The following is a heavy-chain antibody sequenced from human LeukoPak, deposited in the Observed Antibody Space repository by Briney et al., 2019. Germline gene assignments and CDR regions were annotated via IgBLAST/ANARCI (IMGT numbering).Heavy chain of an antibody. CDR3: AKERSRGGDCLDY. Sequence: GGSLRLSCAAFGFTYSSYAMSWVRQAPGKGLEWVSAISVSGGSTYYADSVRGRFTISRDNSKNTLYLQMNSLRAEETAVYYCAKERSRGGDCLDYWGQGTLVTVSS. CDR2: ISVSGGST. V-gene: IGHV3-23*01. D-gene: IGHD2-21*02. CDR1: GFTYSSYA. J-gene: IGHJ4*02.